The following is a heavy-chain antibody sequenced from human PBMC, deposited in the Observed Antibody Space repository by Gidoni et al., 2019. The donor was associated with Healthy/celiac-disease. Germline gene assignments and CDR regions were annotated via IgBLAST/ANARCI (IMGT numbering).Heavy chain of an antibody. V-gene: IGHV3-21*01. J-gene: IGHJ6*02. Sequence: EVQLVESGGGLVKPGGSLRLSCAASGFTFSSYSMNWVRQAPGKGLEWVSSISSSSSYIYYADSVKGRFTISRDNAKNSLYLQMNSLRAEDTAVYYCARVLGDVDTAMVTPMAVWGQGTTVTVSS. D-gene: IGHD5-18*01. CDR3: ARVLGDVDTAMVTPMAV. CDR2: ISSSSSYI. CDR1: GFTFSSYS.